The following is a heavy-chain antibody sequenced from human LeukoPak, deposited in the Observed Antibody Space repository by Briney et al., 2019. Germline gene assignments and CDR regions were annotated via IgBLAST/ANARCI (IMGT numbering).Heavy chain of an antibody. V-gene: IGHV4-4*07. D-gene: IGHD1-26*01. CDR2: IYTFGST. CDR1: AGSVSSYY. Sequence: SETLSLTCTVSAGSVSSYYWTWIRQPAGKGLQWIGRIYTFGSTNYNPSLTGRVTISVDTSKNQFSLKLSSVTAPDTAVYVFAGDSWSYNGAFGVWGKGTMVTVSS. J-gene: IGHJ3*01. CDR3: AGDSWSYNGAFGV.